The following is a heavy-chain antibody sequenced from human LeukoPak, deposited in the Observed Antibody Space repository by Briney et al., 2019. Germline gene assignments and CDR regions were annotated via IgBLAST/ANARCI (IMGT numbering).Heavy chain of an antibody. CDR1: GYTFTNYG. D-gene: IGHD6-19*01. J-gene: IGHJ4*02. CDR2: ISAYNGKT. V-gene: IGHV1-18*01. CDR3: ARQGSSGWSPDY. Sequence: ASVKVSCKASGYTFTNYGISWLRQAPGQGLKWMGWISAYNGKTEFAQNVQGRVTMTIDTSTNTAYMELSSLRSDDTAVYYCARQGSSGWSPDYWGQGTLVTVSS.